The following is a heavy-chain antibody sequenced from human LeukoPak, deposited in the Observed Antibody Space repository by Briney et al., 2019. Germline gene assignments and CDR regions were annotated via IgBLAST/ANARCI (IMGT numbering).Heavy chain of an antibody. V-gene: IGHV4-30-4*01. CDR3: ARDLLNEGNHLDY. CDR1: GGSISSGDYY. CDR2: IYYSGST. D-gene: IGHD4-23*01. J-gene: IGHJ4*02. Sequence: SQTLTLTCTVSGGSISSGDYYWSWIRQPPGKGLEWIGYIYYSGSTYYNPSLKSRVTISVDTSKNQFSLKLSSVTAADTAVYYCARDLLNEGNHLDYWGQGTLVTVSS.